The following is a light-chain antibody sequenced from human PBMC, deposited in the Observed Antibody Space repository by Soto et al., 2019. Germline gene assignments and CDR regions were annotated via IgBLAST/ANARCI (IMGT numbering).Light chain of an antibody. CDR1: SSDVGGYNY. CDR2: DVS. V-gene: IGLV2-14*01. Sequence: QSALTQPASVSGSPGQSITISCTGTSSDVGGYNYVSWYQQLPGKAPKLMIYDVSNRPSGVSNRFSGSKSGNSASLTISGLQAEDEADYYCSSYTSSRSPSVFGTGTKLTVL. CDR3: SSYTSSRSPSV. J-gene: IGLJ1*01.